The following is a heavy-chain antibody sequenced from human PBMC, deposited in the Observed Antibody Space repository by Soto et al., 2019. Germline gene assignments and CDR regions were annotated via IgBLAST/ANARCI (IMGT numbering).Heavy chain of an antibody. Sequence: GGSLRLSCAASGFTFSSYAMHWVRQAPGKGLEWVAVISYDGSNKYYADSVKGRFTISRDNSKNTLYLQMNSLRAEDTAVYYCTTDYVLLWFGELSRFDYWGQGTLVTVSS. J-gene: IGHJ4*02. CDR1: GFTFSSYA. D-gene: IGHD3-10*01. CDR3: TTDYVLLWFGELSRFDY. V-gene: IGHV3-30-3*01. CDR2: ISYDGSNK.